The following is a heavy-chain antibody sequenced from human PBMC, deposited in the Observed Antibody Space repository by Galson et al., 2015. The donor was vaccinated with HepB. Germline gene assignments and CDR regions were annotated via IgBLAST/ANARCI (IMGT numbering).Heavy chain of an antibody. D-gene: IGHD1-1*01. CDR2: IWYDGSNK. CDR3: ARNQETGRGPCAFDI. J-gene: IGHJ3*02. Sequence: VRQAPGKGLEWVAVIWYDGSNKYYADSVKGRFTISRDNSKNTLYLQMNSLRAEDTAVYYCARNQETGRGPCAFDIWGQGTMVTVSS. V-gene: IGHV3-33*01.